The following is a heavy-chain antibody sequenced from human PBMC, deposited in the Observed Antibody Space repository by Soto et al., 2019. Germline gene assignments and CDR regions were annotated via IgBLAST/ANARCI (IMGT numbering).Heavy chain of an antibody. V-gene: IGHV4-39*01. CDR2: IYYSGST. CDR1: GGSISSSSYY. D-gene: IGHD4-17*01. CDR3: ARQGDYGDYSYYFDY. Sequence: SETLSLTCTVSGGSISSSSYYWGWIRQPPGKGLEWIGSIYYSGSTYYHPSLKSRVTISVDTSKNQFSLKLSSVTAADTAVYYCARQGDYGDYSYYFDYWGQGTLVT. J-gene: IGHJ4*02.